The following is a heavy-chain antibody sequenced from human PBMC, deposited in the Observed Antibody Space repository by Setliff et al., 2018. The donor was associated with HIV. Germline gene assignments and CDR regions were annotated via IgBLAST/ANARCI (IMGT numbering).Heavy chain of an antibody. CDR3: AGGDLYGDYAFSY. Sequence: SETLSLTCTVPGGSISSYYWSVFRQPPGKGLEWIGYIYYSGSSNYNPSLKSRVTISVDTSNNQFSLKLSSVTAADTAVYYCAGGDLYGDYAFSYWGQGTLVTVSS. CDR1: GGSISSYY. D-gene: IGHD4-17*01. J-gene: IGHJ4*02. CDR2: IYYSGSS. V-gene: IGHV4-59*03.